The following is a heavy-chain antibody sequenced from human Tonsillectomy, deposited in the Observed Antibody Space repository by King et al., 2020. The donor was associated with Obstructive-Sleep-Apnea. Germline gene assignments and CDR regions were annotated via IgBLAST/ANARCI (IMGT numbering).Heavy chain of an antibody. D-gene: IGHD3-16*01. V-gene: IGHV3-11*06. CDR2: ISSSSSYT. Sequence: VQLVESGGGLVKPGGSLRLSCAASGFIFSDYYMNWIRQAPGKGLEWVSYISSSSSYTNYADSVKGRFTISRDNAKNSLYLQMNSLRVEDTAGYYCAGGEALPYDKDGWGQGTTVNGSS. CDR3: AGGEALPYDKDG. J-gene: IGHJ6*02. CDR1: GFIFSDYY.